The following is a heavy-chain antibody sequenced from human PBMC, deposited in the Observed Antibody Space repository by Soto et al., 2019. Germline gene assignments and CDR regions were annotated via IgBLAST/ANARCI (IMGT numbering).Heavy chain of an antibody. CDR2: IYYSGST. CDR1: GGSISSYY. Sequence: SETLSLTCTVSGGSISSYYWSWIRQPPGKGLEWIGYIYYSGSTNYNPSLKSRVTISVDTSKNQFSLKLSSVTAADTAVYYCARAYDNWNPHGFDPWGQGTLVTVSS. D-gene: IGHD1-20*01. J-gene: IGHJ5*02. CDR3: ARAYDNWNPHGFDP. V-gene: IGHV4-59*01.